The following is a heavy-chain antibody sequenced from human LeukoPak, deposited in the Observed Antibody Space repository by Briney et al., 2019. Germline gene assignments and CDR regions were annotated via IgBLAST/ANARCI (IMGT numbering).Heavy chain of an antibody. CDR1: EFTFSSYA. Sequence: GGSLRLSCAASEFTFSSYAMSWVRQAPGKGLEWVSAISDSGGSTYYADSVKGRFTISRDNAKNTLYLQMNSLRAEDTAVYYCARALNWNYDAFDIWGQGTMVTVSS. CDR3: ARALNWNYDAFDI. D-gene: IGHD1-7*01. V-gene: IGHV3-23*01. J-gene: IGHJ3*02. CDR2: ISDSGGST.